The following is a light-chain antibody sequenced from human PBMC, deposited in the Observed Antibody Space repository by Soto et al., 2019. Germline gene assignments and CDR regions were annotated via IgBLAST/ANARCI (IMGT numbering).Light chain of an antibody. Sequence: QSMLSQPPYSPGSSPQSVTISCTGTRRDVGGYDYVSWYKQHPGKAPKLMIYEVSKRPSGVPDRFSGSKSGNTAALTVSGLQAEDEADYYCSSYVGTNSYVFGTGT. J-gene: IGLJ1*01. CDR2: EVS. CDR3: SSYVGTNSYV. CDR1: RRDVGGYDY. V-gene: IGLV2-8*01.